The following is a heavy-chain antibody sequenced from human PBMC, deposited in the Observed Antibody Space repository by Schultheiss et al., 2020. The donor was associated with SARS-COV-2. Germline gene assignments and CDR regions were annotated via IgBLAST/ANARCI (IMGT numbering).Heavy chain of an antibody. CDR1: GFTFSSYA. V-gene: IGHV3-23*01. CDR3: ARAGLGPLDY. J-gene: IGHJ4*02. D-gene: IGHD6-19*01. Sequence: GGSLRLSCAASGFTFSSYAMSWVRQAPGKGLEWVSAMSDSGDSTYYADSLKGRFTISRDNSKSTVYLQMHSLRGEDTAVYYCARAGLGPLDYWGQGTLVTVSS. CDR2: MSDSGDST.